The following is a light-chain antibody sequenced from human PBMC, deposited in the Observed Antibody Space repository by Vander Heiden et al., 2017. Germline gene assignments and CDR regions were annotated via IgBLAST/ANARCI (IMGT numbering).Light chain of an antibody. CDR1: QSISSY. V-gene: IGKV1-39*01. Sequence: DIQMTQSPSSLSASVGDRVTITCRASQSISSYLNWYQQKPGKAPKLLISAASSLQSGGPSRFSGSGSGTDFTLTISSLQPEDFATYYCQQSYSTPPWTFGQGTKVEIK. CDR2: AAS. J-gene: IGKJ1*01. CDR3: QQSYSTPPWT.